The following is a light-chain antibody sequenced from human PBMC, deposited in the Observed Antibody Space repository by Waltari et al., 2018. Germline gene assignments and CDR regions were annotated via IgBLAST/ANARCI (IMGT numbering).Light chain of an antibody. Sequence: SYELTQPSSVSVSPGQTARITCSGDVLAKKYARWVQQKPGQAPLVVIHKDSERPSGIPERFSGTSSGTTVTLTVSGAQVDDEADYYCYAAADNSLVFGGGTKLTVL. V-gene: IGLV3-27*01. CDR2: KDS. CDR1: VLAKKY. CDR3: YAAADNSLV. J-gene: IGLJ2*01.